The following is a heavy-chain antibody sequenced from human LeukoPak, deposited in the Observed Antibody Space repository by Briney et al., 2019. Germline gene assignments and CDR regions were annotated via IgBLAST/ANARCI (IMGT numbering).Heavy chain of an antibody. CDR1: GFTFSSYG. V-gene: IGHV3-33*01. Sequence: GGSLRLSCAASGFTFSSYGMHWVRQAPGKGLEWVAVIWYDGSNKYYADSVKGRFTISRDNSKNTLYLQMNSLRAEDTAVYYCARDMVRGEGIYPWGQGTLVTLSS. D-gene: IGHD3-10*01. CDR3: ARDMVRGEGIYP. CDR2: IWYDGSNK. J-gene: IGHJ5*02.